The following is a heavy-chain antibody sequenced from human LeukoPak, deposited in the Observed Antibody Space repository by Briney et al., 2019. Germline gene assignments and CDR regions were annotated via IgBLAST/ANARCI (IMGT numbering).Heavy chain of an antibody. D-gene: IGHD2-15*01. CDR1: GGSISSGDYY. V-gene: IGHV4-30-4*01. CDR3: ARGRGGSCYSVCDYYYGMDV. Sequence: PSETLSLTCTVSGGSISSGDYYWSWIRQPPGKGLEWIGYIYYSGSTYYNPSRKSRVTISVDTSKNQFSLKLRSVTAADTAVYYCARGRGGSCYSVCDYYYGMDVWGQGTTVTVSS. J-gene: IGHJ6*02. CDR2: IYYSGST.